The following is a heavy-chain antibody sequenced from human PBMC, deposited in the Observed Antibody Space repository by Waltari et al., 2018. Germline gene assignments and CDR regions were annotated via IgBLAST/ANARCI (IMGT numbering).Heavy chain of an antibody. Sequence: EVQLLESGGGLVQPGGSLRLSCAASGFTFSSYAMRWVRQAPGKGLEWVSAISGSGGSTYYADSVKGRFTISRDNSKNTLYLKMNSLRAEDTAVYYCAKVRGQYCSGGSCYFDYWGQGTLVTVSS. CDR1: GFTFSSYA. J-gene: IGHJ4*02. CDR2: ISGSGGST. V-gene: IGHV3-23*01. CDR3: AKVRGQYCSGGSCYFDY. D-gene: IGHD2-15*01.